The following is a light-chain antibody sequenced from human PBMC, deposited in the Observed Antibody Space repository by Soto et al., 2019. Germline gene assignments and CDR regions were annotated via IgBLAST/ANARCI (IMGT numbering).Light chain of an antibody. CDR1: QSVSSY. CDR3: QQYSSWPFT. J-gene: IGKJ3*01. V-gene: IGKV3-11*01. Sequence: EIVLTQSPATLSLSPGKRATLSCRASQSVSSYLAWYQQKPGQAPRLLIYDASNRATGIPARFSGSGSGTDFTLTISSLEPEDFAVYYCQQYSSWPFTFGPGTKVAIE. CDR2: DAS.